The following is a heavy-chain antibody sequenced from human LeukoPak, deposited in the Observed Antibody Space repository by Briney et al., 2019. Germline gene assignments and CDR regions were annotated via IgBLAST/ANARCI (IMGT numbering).Heavy chain of an antibody. Sequence: PSETLSLTCAVYGGSFSGYYWSWIRQPPGKGLEWIGEINHSGSTNYNPSLKSRVTISVDTSKNQFSLKLSSVTAADTAVYYCARLYPKKHRPFDYWGQGTLVTVSS. CDR2: INHSGST. CDR1: GGSFSGYY. D-gene: IGHD2/OR15-2a*01. J-gene: IGHJ4*02. V-gene: IGHV4-34*01. CDR3: ARLYPKKHRPFDY.